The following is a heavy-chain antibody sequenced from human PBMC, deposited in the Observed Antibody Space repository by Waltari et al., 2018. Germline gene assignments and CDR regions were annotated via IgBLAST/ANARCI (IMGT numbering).Heavy chain of an antibody. D-gene: IGHD5-18*01. Sequence: QVQLQESGPGLVKPSGTLSLTCAVSGGSISSSNWWSWARQPPGKGLEWIGEINHSGSTNYNPSLKSRVTISVDTSKNQFSLKLSSVTAADTAVYYCAKGTGDSYELDYWGQGTLVTVSS. CDR2: INHSGST. V-gene: IGHV4-4*02. J-gene: IGHJ4*02. CDR3: AKGTGDSYELDY. CDR1: GGSISSSNW.